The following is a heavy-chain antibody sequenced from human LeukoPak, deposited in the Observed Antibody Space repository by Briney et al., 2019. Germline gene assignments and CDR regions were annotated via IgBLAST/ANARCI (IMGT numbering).Heavy chain of an antibody. D-gene: IGHD2-2*01. CDR1: GYPLTEVS. CDR3: TALDCSSTSCTFDN. J-gene: IGHJ4*02. CDR2: LNPDSGAI. Sequence: ASVKVSFKVSGYPLTEVSIHWVRQAPGKGLEWLGGLNPDSGAIHHAQQFQDRLTVSEDSSADTAYMELSSLLSEDSAIYYCTALDCSSTSCTFDNWGQGTLVTVSS. V-gene: IGHV1-24*01.